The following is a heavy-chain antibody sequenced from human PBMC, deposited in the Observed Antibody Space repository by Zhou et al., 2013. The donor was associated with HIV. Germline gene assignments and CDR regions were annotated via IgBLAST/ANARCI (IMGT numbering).Heavy chain of an antibody. J-gene: IGHJ4*02. CDR1: GYTFTSYF. D-gene: IGHD2-21*02. Sequence: QVQLVQSGAEVRKPGDSVKVSCQASGYTFTSYFIHWVRQAPGQGLEWLGWIRPNNGATKSAQKFLGRVTMTRDASINTAYLALSGLFSNDTAVYYCVRYGDYSPFDYWGQGALVTVTS. CDR2: IRPNNGAT. V-gene: IGHV1-2*02. CDR3: VRYGDYSPFDY.